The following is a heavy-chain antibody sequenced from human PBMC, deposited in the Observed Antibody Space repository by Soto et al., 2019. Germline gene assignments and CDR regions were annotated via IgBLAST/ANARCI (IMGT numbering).Heavy chain of an antibody. CDR1: GDIVSSTSTA. J-gene: IGHJ4*02. V-gene: IGHV6-1*01. Sequence: SQTLSLTCAISGDIVSSTSTAWGWIRQSPSRGLEWLGRTYYRSKWYSDYAVSVKSRITINPDTSKNQFSLQLNSVTPEDTAVYYCARGSYYSGWVWGQGTLVTVSS. CDR2: TYYRSKWYS. CDR3: ARGSYYSGWV. D-gene: IGHD6-19*01.